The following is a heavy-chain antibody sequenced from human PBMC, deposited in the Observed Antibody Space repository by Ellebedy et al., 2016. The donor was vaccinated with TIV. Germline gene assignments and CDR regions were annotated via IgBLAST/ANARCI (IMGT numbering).Heavy chain of an antibody. CDR3: ARGGSGYSYGYAFDY. J-gene: IGHJ4*02. D-gene: IGHD5-18*01. V-gene: IGHV4-30-2*01. CDR2: IYHSGST. Sequence: SETLSLTXAVSGGSISSGGYSWSWIRQPPGKGLEWIGYIYHSGSTYYNPSLKSRVTISVDRSKNQFSLKLSSVTAADTAVYYCARGGSGYSYGYAFDYWGQGTLVTVSS. CDR1: GGSISSGGYS.